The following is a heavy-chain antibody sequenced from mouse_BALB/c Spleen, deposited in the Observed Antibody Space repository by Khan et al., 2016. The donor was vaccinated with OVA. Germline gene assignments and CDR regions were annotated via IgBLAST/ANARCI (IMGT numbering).Heavy chain of an antibody. Sequence: EVELVESGGDLVNPGGSLKLSCAASGFIFSSYGMSWVRQTPDKRLEWVATISSGGTYTYYPDSVKGRFTISRDNAKNTLSLQMSSLKSEDTAMYYCTSFITTTTGDYDAMDYWGQGTSVTVSS. V-gene: IGHV5-6*01. CDR3: TSFITTTTGDYDAMDY. CDR1: GFIFSSYG. J-gene: IGHJ4*01. D-gene: IGHD1-2*01. CDR2: ISSGGTYT.